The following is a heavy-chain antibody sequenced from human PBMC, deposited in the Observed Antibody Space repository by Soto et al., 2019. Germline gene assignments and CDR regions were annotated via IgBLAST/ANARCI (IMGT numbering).Heavy chain of an antibody. CDR1: GGSISSGGYS. D-gene: IGHD3-3*01. CDR2: IYHSGST. J-gene: IGHJ6*02. V-gene: IGHV4-30-2*01. CDR3: ARGVPDYDFWAGAYGMDV. Sequence: PSETLSLTCAVSGGSISSGGYSWSWIRQPPGKGLEWIGYIYHSGSTYYNPSLKSRVTISVDRSKNQFSLKLSSVTAADTAVYYCARGVPDYDFWAGAYGMDVWGQGTTVTVSS.